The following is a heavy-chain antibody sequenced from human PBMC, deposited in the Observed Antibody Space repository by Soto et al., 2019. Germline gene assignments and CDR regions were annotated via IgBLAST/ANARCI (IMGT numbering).Heavy chain of an antibody. J-gene: IGHJ3*02. CDR3: AKESGYCSGGSCSLGAFDI. CDR1: GFTFSSYG. Sequence: GGSLRLSCAASGFTFSSYGMHWVRQAPGKGLEWVAVISYDGSNKYYADSVKGRFTISRDNSKNTLYLQMNSLRAEDTAVYYCAKESGYCSGGSCSLGAFDIWGQGTMVTVSS. CDR2: ISYDGSNK. D-gene: IGHD2-15*01. V-gene: IGHV3-30*18.